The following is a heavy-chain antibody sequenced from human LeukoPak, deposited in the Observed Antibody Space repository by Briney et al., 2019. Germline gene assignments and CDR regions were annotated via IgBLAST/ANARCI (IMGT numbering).Heavy chain of an antibody. CDR2: ISGSGSST. J-gene: IGHJ3*02. D-gene: IGHD6-13*01. Sequence: GGSLRLSCAASGFTFSSYAMSWVRQAPGKGLEWVSAISGSGSSTYYADSVKGRFTISRDNSKNTLYLQMNSLRAEDTAVYYCAKGEYSSSHANAFDIWGQGTMVTVSS. V-gene: IGHV3-23*01. CDR1: GFTFSSYA. CDR3: AKGEYSSSHANAFDI.